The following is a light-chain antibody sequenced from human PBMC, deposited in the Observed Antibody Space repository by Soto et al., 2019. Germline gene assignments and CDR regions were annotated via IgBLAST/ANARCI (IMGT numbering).Light chain of an antibody. CDR1: QTISSY. Sequence: EIVLTQSPATLSLSPGEGATLSCRASQTISSYLAWYQQKPCQAPRLLIYEASNRATGIPARFSGSGSGTDFTLTISSLEPDDFAVYYCQQRSVWPLTFGGGTKVEI. V-gene: IGKV3-11*01. CDR3: QQRSVWPLT. CDR2: EAS. J-gene: IGKJ4*01.